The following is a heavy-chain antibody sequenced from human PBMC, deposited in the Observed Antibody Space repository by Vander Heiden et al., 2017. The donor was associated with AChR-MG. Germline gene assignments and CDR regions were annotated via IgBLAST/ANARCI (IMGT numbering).Heavy chain of an antibody. CDR1: GFTFSSFG. CDR2: VNSDGSKT. Sequence: EVELVESGGGLVPPGGSLRLSCAAFGFTFSSFGMHWVRQGPGKGLVWVARVNSDGSKTIYADSVRGRFTISRDNARNTLYLQMNGLRAEDTAVYYCARDRTGDLDYWGQGSLVTVSS. V-gene: IGHV3-74*01. J-gene: IGHJ4*02. CDR3: ARDRTGDLDY. D-gene: IGHD7-27*01.